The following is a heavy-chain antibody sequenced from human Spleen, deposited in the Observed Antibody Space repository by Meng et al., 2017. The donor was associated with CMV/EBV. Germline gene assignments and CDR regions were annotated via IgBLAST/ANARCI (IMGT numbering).Heavy chain of an antibody. V-gene: IGHV3-30-3*01. CDR2: ISYDGSNK. CDR1: GFTFSSYA. CDR3: ARGGVWY. Sequence: GGSLRLSCAASGFTFSSYAMSWVRQAPGKGLEWVAVISYDGSNKYYADSVKGRFTISRDNSKNTLYLQMNSLRAEDTAVYYCARGGVWYWGQGTLVTVSS. J-gene: IGHJ4*02. D-gene: IGHD3-16*01.